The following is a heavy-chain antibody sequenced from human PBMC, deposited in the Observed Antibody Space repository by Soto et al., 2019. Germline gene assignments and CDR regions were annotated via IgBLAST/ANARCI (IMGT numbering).Heavy chain of an antibody. CDR2: INPNTGAT. V-gene: IGHV1-2*02. Sequence: ASVKVSCKASGYTFTAYFMHGVRQAPGQGPEWMGWINPNTGATKYAQKFQGRVTMTRDTSITTAYMELRRLRSDDTAVYYCARDFDCGGDCSLNYFDSWGQGTLVTVSS. CDR1: GYTFTAYF. D-gene: IGHD2-21*02. CDR3: ARDFDCGGDCSLNYFDS. J-gene: IGHJ4*02.